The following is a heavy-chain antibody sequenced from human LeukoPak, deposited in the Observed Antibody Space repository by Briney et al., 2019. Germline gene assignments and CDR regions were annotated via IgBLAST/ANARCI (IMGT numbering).Heavy chain of an antibody. J-gene: IGHJ4*02. CDR3: ASRQGDYYDSSGYSH. Sequence: SETLSLTCTVSGDSISSHSWNWIRQPAGKGLEWIGRISTSGSTNYNPSLKSRVTMSVDASKNQFSLKLSSVTAADTAVYYCASRQGDYYDSSGYSHWGQGTLVTVSS. V-gene: IGHV4-4*07. CDR2: ISTSGST. CDR1: GDSISSHS. D-gene: IGHD3-22*01.